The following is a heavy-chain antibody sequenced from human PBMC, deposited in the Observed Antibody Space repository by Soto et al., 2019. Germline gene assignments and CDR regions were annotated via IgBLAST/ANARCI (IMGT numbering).Heavy chain of an antibody. CDR3: VRVSWSGYFFDY. V-gene: IGHV3-13*01. D-gene: IGHD3-3*01. J-gene: IGHJ4*02. CDR2: IGTSGDT. Sequence: GGSLRLSCAASGFPFSSFDIHWVRQATGKGLEWVSGIGTSGDTYYPGSVKGRFTISRENAKNSLYLQMNSLRAGDTAVYYCVRVSWSGYFFDYWGRGTLVTVSS. CDR1: GFPFSSFD.